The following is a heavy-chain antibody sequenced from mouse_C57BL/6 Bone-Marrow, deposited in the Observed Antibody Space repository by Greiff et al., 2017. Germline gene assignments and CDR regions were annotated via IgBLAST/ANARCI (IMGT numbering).Heavy chain of an antibody. V-gene: IGHV1-81*01. CDR2: IYPRSGNT. D-gene: IGHD2-4*01. Sequence: VQLQQSGAELARPGASVKLSCKASGYTFTSYGISWVKQRTGQGLEWIGEIYPRSGNTYYNEKFKGKATLTADKSSSTAYMELRSLTSEDSAVYFCARWEGYDYDGYFDYWGQGTTRTVSS. CDR3: ARWEGYDYDGYFDY. J-gene: IGHJ2*01. CDR1: GYTFTSYG.